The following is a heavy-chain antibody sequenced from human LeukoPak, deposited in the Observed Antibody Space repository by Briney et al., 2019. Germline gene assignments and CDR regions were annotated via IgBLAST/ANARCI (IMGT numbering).Heavy chain of an antibody. D-gene: IGHD1-26*01. CDR3: ARERELLWGDAFDI. J-gene: IGHJ3*02. V-gene: IGHV1-69*04. CDR2: IIPILGIA. CDR1: GGTFSSYA. Sequence: VASVKVSCKASGGTFSSYAISWVRQAPGQGLEWMGRIIPILGIANYAQKFQGRVTITADKSTSTAYMELSSLRSEDTAVYYCARERELLWGDAFDIWGQGTMVTVSS.